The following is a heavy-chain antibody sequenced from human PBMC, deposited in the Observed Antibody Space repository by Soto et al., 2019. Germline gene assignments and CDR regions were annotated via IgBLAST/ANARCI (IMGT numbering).Heavy chain of an antibody. V-gene: IGHV1-69*13. Sequence: EASVKVSCKASGGAFSSYAISWGRQAPGQGLEWMGGIIPIFGTANYAQKFQGRVTITADESTSTAYMELSSLRSEDTAVYYCARDRDYYDSSGYSPYYFDYWGQGTLVTVSS. J-gene: IGHJ4*02. D-gene: IGHD3-22*01. CDR3: ARDRDYYDSSGYSPYYFDY. CDR1: GGAFSSYA. CDR2: IIPIFGTA.